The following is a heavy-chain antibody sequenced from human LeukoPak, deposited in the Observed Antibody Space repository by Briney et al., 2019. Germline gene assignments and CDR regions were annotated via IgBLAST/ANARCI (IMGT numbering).Heavy chain of an antibody. CDR1: GGSISSHY. D-gene: IGHD5-12*01. V-gene: IGHV4-59*11. CDR3: ARGYSGYDYYFDY. J-gene: IGHJ4*02. Sequence: SETLSLTCHVSGGSISSHYWSWIRQPPGKGLEWIGYIYYSGSTNYNPSLKSRVTISVDTSKNQFSLKLSSVTAADTAVYYCARGYSGYDYYFDYWGQGTLVTVSS. CDR2: IYYSGST.